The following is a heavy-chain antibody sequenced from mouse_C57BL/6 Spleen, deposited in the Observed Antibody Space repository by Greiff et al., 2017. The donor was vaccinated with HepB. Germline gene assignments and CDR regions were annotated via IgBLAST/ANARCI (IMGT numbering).Heavy chain of an antibody. V-gene: IGHV3-6*01. CDR3: ARAYDGLSDY. D-gene: IGHD2-3*01. Sequence: EVQRVESGPGLVKPSQSLSLTCSVTGYSITSGYYWNWIRQFPGNKLEWMGYISYDGSNNYNPSLKNRISITRDTSKNQFFLKLNSVTTEDTATYYCARAYDGLSDYWGQGTTLTVSS. J-gene: IGHJ2*01. CDR1: GYSITSGYY. CDR2: ISYDGSN.